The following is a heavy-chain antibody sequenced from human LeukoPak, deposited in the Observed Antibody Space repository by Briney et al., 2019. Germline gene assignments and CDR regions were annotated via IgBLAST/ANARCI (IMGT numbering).Heavy chain of an antibody. V-gene: IGHV3-74*01. Sequence: GGSLRLSCEVSGFTFSDHWMHWIRQVPGKGLVWVSRINGYGNTTTYAGFVKGRFTISRDNAKNSLYLRMNSLRAEDTAVYYCTRGSIQTDWGQGTLVTVS. CDR2: INGYGNTT. J-gene: IGHJ4*02. CDR3: TRGSIQTD. CDR1: GFTFSDHW.